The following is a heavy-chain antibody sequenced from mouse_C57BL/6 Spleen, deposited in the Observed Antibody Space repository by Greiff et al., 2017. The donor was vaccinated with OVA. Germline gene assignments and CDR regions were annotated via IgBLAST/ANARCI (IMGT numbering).Heavy chain of an antibody. J-gene: IGHJ1*03. CDR3: AGTTVVKGYFDV. CDR2: IHPNSGST. D-gene: IGHD1-1*01. Sequence: VQLQQSGAELVKPGASVKLSCKASGYTFTSYWMHWVKQRPGQGLEWIGMIHPNSGSTNYNEKFKSKATLTVDKSSSTAYMQLSSLTSEDSAVYYCAGTTVVKGYFDVWGTGTTVTVSS. CDR1: GYTFTSYW. V-gene: IGHV1-64*01.